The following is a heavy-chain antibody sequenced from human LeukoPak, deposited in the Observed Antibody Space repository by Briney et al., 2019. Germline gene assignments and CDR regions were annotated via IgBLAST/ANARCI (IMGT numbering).Heavy chain of an antibody. Sequence: PSETLSLTCPVSGGSISSYYRSWIRQPPGQGLEWMGYIYYSGSTNYNPSLKSRVTISVDTTKNQFSLKLSSVTAADTAVYYCARDLDESSGYYARSNWFDPWGQGTLVTVSS. J-gene: IGHJ5*02. CDR2: IYYSGST. D-gene: IGHD3-22*01. V-gene: IGHV4-59*01. CDR1: GGSISSYY. CDR3: ARDLDESSGYYARSNWFDP.